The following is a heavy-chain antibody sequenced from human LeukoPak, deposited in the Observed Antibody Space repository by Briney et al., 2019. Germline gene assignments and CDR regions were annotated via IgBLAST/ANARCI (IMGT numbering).Heavy chain of an antibody. CDR2: ISAYNGNT. Sequence: ASVKVSCKASGYTFTSYGISWVRQAPGQGLEWMGWISAYNGNTNYAQRLQGRVTMTTDTSTSTAYMELRSLRSDDTAVYYCARDKYNWNPLDYWGQGTLVTVSS. CDR1: GYTFTSYG. J-gene: IGHJ4*02. D-gene: IGHD1-20*01. V-gene: IGHV1-18*01. CDR3: ARDKYNWNPLDY.